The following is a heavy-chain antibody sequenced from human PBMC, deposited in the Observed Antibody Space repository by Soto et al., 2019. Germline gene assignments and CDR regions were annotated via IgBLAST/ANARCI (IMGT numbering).Heavy chain of an antibody. D-gene: IGHD1-26*01. CDR3: ARGEGFFSSSSFDY. CDR1: GFTFSSYA. J-gene: IGHJ4*02. CDR2: ISYDGSNK. V-gene: IGHV3-30-3*01. Sequence: PWGSLRLSCAASGFTFSSYAMHWVRQAPGKGLEWVAVISYDGSNKYYADSVKGRFTISRDNSKNTLYLQMNSLRAEDTAVYYCARGEGFFSSSSFDYWGQGTLVTVSS.